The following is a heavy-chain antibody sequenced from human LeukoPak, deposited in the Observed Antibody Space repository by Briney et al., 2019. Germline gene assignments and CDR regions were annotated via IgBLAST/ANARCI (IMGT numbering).Heavy chain of an antibody. CDR2: ISNNGGSK. V-gene: IGHV3-64D*09. Sequence: GGSLRLSCAASGFTFNNYAIHWVRQAPGKGLEYVSGISNNGGSKFYADSVKGRFTISRDNSKSMLYLQMSSLGTEDTAVYYCVKDGSPSRTVTRKTFDYWGQGTLVTVSS. CDR1: GFTFNNYA. CDR3: VKDGSPSRTVTRKTFDY. D-gene: IGHD4-17*01. J-gene: IGHJ4*02.